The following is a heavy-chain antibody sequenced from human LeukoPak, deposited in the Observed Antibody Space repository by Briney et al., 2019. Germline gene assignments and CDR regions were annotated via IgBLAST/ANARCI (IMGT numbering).Heavy chain of an antibody. Sequence: GGSLRLSCAASGFTFSSYSMNWVRQAPGKGLEWVSSISSSSSYIYYADSVKGRFTISRDNSKNTLYLQMNSLRAEDTAVYYCARAIYSYGPRFDYWGQGTLVTVSS. V-gene: IGHV3-21*01. CDR3: ARAIYSYGPRFDY. CDR2: ISSSSSYI. J-gene: IGHJ4*02. CDR1: GFTFSSYS. D-gene: IGHD5-18*01.